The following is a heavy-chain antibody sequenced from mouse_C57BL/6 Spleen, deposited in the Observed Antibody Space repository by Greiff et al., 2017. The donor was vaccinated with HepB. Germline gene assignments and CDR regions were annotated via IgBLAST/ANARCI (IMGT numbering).Heavy chain of an antibody. CDR2: IDPNSGGT. J-gene: IGHJ4*01. CDR3: ARSYDGYYVEAMDY. Sequence: QVHVKQPGAELVKPGASVKLSCKASGYTFTSYWMHWVKQRPGRGLEWIGRIDPNSGGTKYNEKFKSKATLTVDKPSSTAYMQLSSLTSEDSAVYYCARSYDGYYVEAMDYWGQGTSVTVSS. V-gene: IGHV1-72*01. CDR1: GYTFTSYW. D-gene: IGHD2-3*01.